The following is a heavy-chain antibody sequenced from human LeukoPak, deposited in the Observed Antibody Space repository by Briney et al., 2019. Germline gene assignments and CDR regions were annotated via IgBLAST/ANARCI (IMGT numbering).Heavy chain of an antibody. CDR2: MNPNSGNT. D-gene: IGHD3-3*01. CDR1: GYTFTSYD. V-gene: IGHV1-8*01. CDR3: ARSSGGALLRFLEWLPYFDY. J-gene: IGHJ4*02. Sequence: ASVKVSCKASGYTFTSYDINWVRQATGQGLEWMGWMNPNSGNTGYAQKFQGRVTMTRDMSTSTVYMELSSLRSEDTAVYYCARSSGGALLRFLEWLPYFDYWGQGTLVTVSS.